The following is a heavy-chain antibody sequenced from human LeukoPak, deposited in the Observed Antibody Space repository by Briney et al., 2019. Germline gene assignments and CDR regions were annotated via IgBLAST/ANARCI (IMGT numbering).Heavy chain of an antibody. D-gene: IGHD2-15*01. V-gene: IGHV1-18*01. J-gene: IGHJ5*02. CDR1: GYTFTIYG. CDR2: ISGYNGKT. CDR3: ARAGAVVDNWFDP. Sequence: GASVKVSCKASGYTFTIYGISWGRQAPGQGLEWMGWISGYNGKTKYSQKLQDRGTMTTDTSTTTAYMELRSLTSDDTAVYYCARAGAVVDNWFDPWGQGTLVTVSS.